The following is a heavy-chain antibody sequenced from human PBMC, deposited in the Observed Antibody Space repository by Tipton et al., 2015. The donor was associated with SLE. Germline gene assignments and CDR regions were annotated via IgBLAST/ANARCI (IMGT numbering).Heavy chain of an antibody. CDR2: INHSGST. J-gene: IGHJ5*02. D-gene: IGHD3-3*01. CDR3: ARLEDPFGSFGVPKGWFDP. CDR1: GGSFSGYY. Sequence: GLVKPSETLSLTCAVYGGSFSGYYWSWIRQPPGKGLEWIGEINHSGSTNYNPSLTSRVTMSVDTSKNQFSLKLTSVTAADTAVYYCARLEDPFGSFGVPKGWFDPWGQGTLVTVSS. V-gene: IGHV4-34*01.